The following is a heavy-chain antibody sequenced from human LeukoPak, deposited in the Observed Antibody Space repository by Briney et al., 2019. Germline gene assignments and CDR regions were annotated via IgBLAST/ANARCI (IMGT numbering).Heavy chain of an antibody. Sequence: SETLSLTCSVSGGSISSSSHYWGWIRQPPGKGLEWIGLIYSSGTTYYNPSLQSRVTIFADTSKNQFSLKVNYVSAADTAVYYCARRNSGWPFDWWGPGSLVTVSS. CDR1: GGSISSSSHY. D-gene: IGHD6-19*01. CDR3: ARRNSGWPFDW. J-gene: IGHJ4*02. CDR2: IYSSGTT. V-gene: IGHV4-39*01.